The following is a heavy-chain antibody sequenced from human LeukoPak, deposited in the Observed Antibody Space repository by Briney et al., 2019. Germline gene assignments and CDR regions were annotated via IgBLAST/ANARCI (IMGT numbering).Heavy chain of an antibody. CDR3: ADVYY. Sequence: AGGSLRLSCAASGFTFSDSVMHWVRQAPGRGLEYVSAISNNGGSTYYVNSVKGRFTISRDNSKNTLYLQMNSLRAEDTAVYYCADVYYWGQGTLVTVSS. CDR1: GFTFSDSV. CDR2: ISNNGGST. V-gene: IGHV3-64*01. J-gene: IGHJ4*02.